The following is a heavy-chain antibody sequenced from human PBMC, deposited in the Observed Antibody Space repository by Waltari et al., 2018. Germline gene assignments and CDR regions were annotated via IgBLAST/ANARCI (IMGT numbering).Heavy chain of an antibody. CDR2: INHSGST. J-gene: IGHJ4*02. V-gene: IGHV4-34*01. CDR3: ARSRNRCSSTSCPNRGFDY. Sequence: QVQLQQWGAGLLKPSETLSLTCAVYGGSFSGYYWSWIRQPPGKGLEWIGEINHSGSTNYNPSLKSRVTISLDTSKNQFSLKLSSVTAADTAVYYCARSRNRCSSTSCPNRGFDYWGQGTLVTVSS. CDR1: GGSFSGYY. D-gene: IGHD2-2*01.